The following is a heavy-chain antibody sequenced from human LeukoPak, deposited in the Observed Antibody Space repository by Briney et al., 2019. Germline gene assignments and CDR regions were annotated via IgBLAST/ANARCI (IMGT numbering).Heavy chain of an antibody. CDR1: GYTFTKYG. V-gene: IGHV1-18*01. CDR3: AADITMVTPYGMDV. CDR2: ISADNGNT. J-gene: IGHJ6*02. D-gene: IGHD3-10*01. Sequence: ASVKVSRKASGYTFTKYGIIWARLAPGQGLEWMGWISADNGNTNYAQKLQGRVTMTTDTSTSTAYMELRGLRSEDTDVYYCAADITMVTPYGMDVWGQGTTVTVSS.